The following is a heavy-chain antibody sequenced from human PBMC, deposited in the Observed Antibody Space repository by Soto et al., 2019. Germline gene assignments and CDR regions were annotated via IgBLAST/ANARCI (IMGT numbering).Heavy chain of an antibody. D-gene: IGHD4-4*01. J-gene: IGHJ2*01. CDR1: SGSIWSYY. Sequence: SETLSLTCTVSSGSIWSYYWSWIRQPPGKGLEWIGYIYYSGSPNYSPSLESRVTISEVTSKNQFSLKLSSVTAADTAIYYCAGGRDDYIGWYFDLWGRGTLVTVSS. CDR3: AGGRDDYIGWYFDL. CDR2: IYYSGSP. V-gene: IGHV4-59*01.